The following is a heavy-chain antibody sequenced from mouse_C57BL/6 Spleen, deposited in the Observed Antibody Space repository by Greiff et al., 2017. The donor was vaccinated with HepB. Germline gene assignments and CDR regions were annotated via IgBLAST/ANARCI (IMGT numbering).Heavy chain of an antibody. J-gene: IGHJ4*01. Sequence: QVQLQQSGAELVRPGNSVKMSCKASGYTFTNYWIGWAKQRPGHGLEWIGDIYPGGGYTNYNEKFKGKATLTADKSSSTAYMQFSSLTSEDSAIYYCATTISGYAMDYWGQETSVTVSS. CDR2: IYPGGGYT. CDR3: ATTISGYAMDY. CDR1: GYTFTNYW. D-gene: IGHD3-2*02. V-gene: IGHV1-63*01.